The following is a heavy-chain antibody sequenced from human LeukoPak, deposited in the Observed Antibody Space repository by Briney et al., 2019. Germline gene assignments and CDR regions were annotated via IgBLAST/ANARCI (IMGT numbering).Heavy chain of an antibody. CDR1: GFTFSHYG. D-gene: IGHD3-10*01. Sequence: PGGSLRLSCAASGFTFSHYGMHWVRQAPGKGLEWVSYISLSSSSIYYADSLKGRFTISRDNAKNSLYLQMNSLRAEDTAVYYCARDSFTEDYGSGMGYWGQGTLVTVSS. CDR2: ISLSSSSI. CDR3: ARDSFTEDYGSGMGY. J-gene: IGHJ4*02. V-gene: IGHV3-48*01.